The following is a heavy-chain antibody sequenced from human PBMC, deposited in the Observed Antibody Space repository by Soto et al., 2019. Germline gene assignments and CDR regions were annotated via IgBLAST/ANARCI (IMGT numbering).Heavy chain of an antibody. D-gene: IGHD5-12*01. Sequence: SETLSLTCTVSGGSISGYYWSWIRQPPGKGLEWIGYIYYSGSTNYNPSLKSRVTISVDTSKNQFSLKLSSVTAADTAVYYCARDQHDEIVANTGGSTSYYYYYMDVWGKGTTVTVSS. CDR1: GGSISGYY. CDR3: ARDQHDEIVANTGGSTSYYYYYMDV. J-gene: IGHJ6*03. V-gene: IGHV4-59*01. CDR2: IYYSGST.